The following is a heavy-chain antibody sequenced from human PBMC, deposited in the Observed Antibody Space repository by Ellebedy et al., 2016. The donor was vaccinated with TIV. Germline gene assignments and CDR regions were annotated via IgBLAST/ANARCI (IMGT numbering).Heavy chain of an antibody. CDR1: GFTFSSCA. D-gene: IGHD1-14*01. V-gene: IGHV3-23*01. J-gene: IGHJ4*02. Sequence: GESLKISCAASGFTFSSCAMNWVRQAPGKGLEWVSGISGSGGSTYYADSVKGRFTISRDNSKNTLYLQMNSLKTEDTAVYYCTRPDGTSNYWGQGTLVTVSS. CDR3: TRPDGTSNY. CDR2: ISGSGGST.